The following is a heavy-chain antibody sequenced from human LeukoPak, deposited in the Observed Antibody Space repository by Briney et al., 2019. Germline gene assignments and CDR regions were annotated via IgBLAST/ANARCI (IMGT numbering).Heavy chain of an antibody. J-gene: IGHJ4*02. CDR2: DIGSI. Sequence: PSETLSLTCTVSGGSISSYYWSWIRQPPGKGLEWIAYDIGSINYNPSLKSRVTISLDTSKNQFSLKLSSVTAADTAVYYCAGHHPRNTVDFWGQGTLVTVSS. V-gene: IGHV4-59*08. CDR1: GGSISSYY. D-gene: IGHD2/OR15-2a*01. CDR3: AGHHPRNTVDF.